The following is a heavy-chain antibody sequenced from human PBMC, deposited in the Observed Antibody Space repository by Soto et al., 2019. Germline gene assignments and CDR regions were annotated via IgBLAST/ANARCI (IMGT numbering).Heavy chain of an antibody. J-gene: IGHJ4*02. CDR2: ISAHNGNT. Sequence: QVQLVQSGAEVKKPGASVKVSCKASGYTFTSYGINWLRQAPGQGLEWVGWISAHNGNTKYAQNLQGRVTMTTDTPTSTAYMEMGSLRYDDTAVYYCARADYCSGGSCYPGATDYWGQGTLVTVSS. V-gene: IGHV1-18*01. CDR3: ARADYCSGGSCYPGATDY. D-gene: IGHD2-15*01. CDR1: GYTFTSYG.